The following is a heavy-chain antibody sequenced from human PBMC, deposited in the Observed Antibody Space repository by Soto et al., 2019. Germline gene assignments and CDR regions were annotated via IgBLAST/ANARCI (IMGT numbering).Heavy chain of an antibody. D-gene: IGHD3-10*01. J-gene: IGHJ4*02. CDR3: ATSYGSGSSHFDS. CDR2: FIPMLGMS. Sequence: QVHLVQFGVEVSSPGSWVKCSCTASGGPLKTRPFSWWGQAPGLGLEWRGRFIPMLGMSNSPHKFQGRVSITADKSTSTVYMALSRLTSDDTAVYYCATSYGSGSSHFDSWGQGTLVTVSS. V-gene: IGHV1-69*02. CDR1: GGPLKTRP.